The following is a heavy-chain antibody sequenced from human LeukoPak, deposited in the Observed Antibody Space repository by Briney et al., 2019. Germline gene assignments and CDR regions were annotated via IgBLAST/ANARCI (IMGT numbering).Heavy chain of an antibody. CDR1: TSTVSTNY. Sequence: PGGSLRLSCAASTSTVSTNYMSWVRQAPGKGLEWVSVIYAGGNTNYADSVKGRFTISRDNSKNTVYLQMNSLRAEDTAVYYCVRGLAASSNYWGQGTLVSVSS. CDR3: VRGLAASSNY. CDR2: IYAGGNT. D-gene: IGHD1-26*01. J-gene: IGHJ4*02. V-gene: IGHV3-53*01.